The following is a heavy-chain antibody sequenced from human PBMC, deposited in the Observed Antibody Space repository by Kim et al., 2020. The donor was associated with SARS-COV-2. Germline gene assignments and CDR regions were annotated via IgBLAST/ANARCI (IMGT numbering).Heavy chain of an antibody. V-gene: IGHV3-7*03. CDR1: GFTFSSYW. J-gene: IGHJ6*02. CDR3: ARGYSSGWSDYYYGMDV. Sequence: GGSLRLSCAASGFTFSSYWMSWVRQAPGKGLEWVANIKQDGSEKYYVDSVKGRFTISRDNAKNSLYLQMNRLRAEDTAVYYCARGYSSGWSDYYYGMDVWGQGTTVTVSS. CDR2: IKQDGSEK. D-gene: IGHD6-19*01.